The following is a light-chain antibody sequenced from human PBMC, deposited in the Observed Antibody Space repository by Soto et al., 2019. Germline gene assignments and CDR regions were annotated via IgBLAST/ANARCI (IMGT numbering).Light chain of an antibody. CDR3: QQYNNWPWT. CDR2: GAS. Sequence: EIVLTQSPGTLSLSPGERATLSCRASQNISNYLIWYQQKPGQAPRLLIYGASSRATGIPDRFSGSGSGTDFTLTISSLQSEDFAVYYCQQYNNWPWTFGQGTKVDIK. J-gene: IGKJ1*01. V-gene: IGKV3D-15*01. CDR1: QNISNY.